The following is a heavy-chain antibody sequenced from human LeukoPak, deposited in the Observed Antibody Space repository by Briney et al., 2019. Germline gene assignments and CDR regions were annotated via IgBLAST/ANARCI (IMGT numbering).Heavy chain of an antibody. J-gene: IGHJ5*02. CDR2: IYPDDSNT. V-gene: IGHV5-51*01. D-gene: IGHD3-9*01. CDR1: GYSFTTHW. Sequence: GESLKISCKGSGYSFTTHWIGWVRQMPGKGLEWMGIIYPDDSNTRYSPSFQGQVTLSADKSINTAYLQWSSLRASDTVMYYCARLEEDLTLRVAGYWFVPWGQGTLVTVS. CDR3: ARLEEDLTLRVAGYWFVP.